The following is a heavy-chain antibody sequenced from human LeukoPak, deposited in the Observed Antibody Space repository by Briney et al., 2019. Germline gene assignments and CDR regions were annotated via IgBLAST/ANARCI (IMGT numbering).Heavy chain of an antibody. CDR3: AREWGYYDSSGYYYSNVLYDY. CDR1: GVSISSYY. Sequence: SETLSLTRTVSGVSISSYYWSWIRQPAGKGLEWLGRIYTSGSTNYNPSLKSRVTMSLDTSKNQFSLKLSSVTAADTAVYYCAREWGYYDSSGYYYSNVLYDYGGQGTLVTVSA. J-gene: IGHJ4*02. V-gene: IGHV4-4*07. CDR2: IYTSGST. D-gene: IGHD3-22*01.